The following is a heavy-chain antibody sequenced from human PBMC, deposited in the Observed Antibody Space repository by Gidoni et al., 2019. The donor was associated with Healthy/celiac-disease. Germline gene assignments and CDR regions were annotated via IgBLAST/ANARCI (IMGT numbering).Heavy chain of an antibody. V-gene: IGHV1-46*01. Sequence: QVQLVQAGAEVKKPGASVKASCTASGYTFTSYYMHWVRQAPGQGLEWMGIINPRGGSTSYAQKFQGRVTMTRDTSTSTVYMELSSLRSEDTAVYYCARGDMITFGGVIATDAFDIWGQGTMVTVSS. D-gene: IGHD3-16*02. J-gene: IGHJ3*02. CDR3: ARGDMITFGGVIATDAFDI. CDR2: INPRGGST. CDR1: GYTFTSYY.